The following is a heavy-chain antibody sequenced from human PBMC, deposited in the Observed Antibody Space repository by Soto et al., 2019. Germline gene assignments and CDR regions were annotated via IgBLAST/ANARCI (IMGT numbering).Heavy chain of an antibody. J-gene: IGHJ6*02. Sequence: GGSLRLSCEASGLTVSKAWMNWVRQAPGKGLEWVGRIKSKTEGGTTDHAAPVKGRFSISSDDSKDTLYLQMNSLRTEDTAVYYCATSINGAVTGNYYGMDVWGQGTTVTVSS. CDR2: IKSKTEGGTT. CDR1: GLTVSKAW. V-gene: IGHV3-15*07. D-gene: IGHD6-19*01. CDR3: ATSINGAVTGNYYGMDV.